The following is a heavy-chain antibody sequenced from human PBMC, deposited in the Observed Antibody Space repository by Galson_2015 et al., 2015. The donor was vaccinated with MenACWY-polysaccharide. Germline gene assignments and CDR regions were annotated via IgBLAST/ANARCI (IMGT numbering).Heavy chain of an antibody. V-gene: IGHV4-59*01. Sequence: LSLTCTVSGGSMSSYYWSWIRQPPGKGLEWIAYIYYSGTTNYNPSLQSRVTISLDTSRNQFSLTLSSVTAADTAVYYCARHLTEYKYAMDVWGQGTTVTVSS. CDR3: ARHLTEYKYAMDV. D-gene: IGHD6-6*01. CDR1: GGSMSSYY. CDR2: IYYSGTT. J-gene: IGHJ6*02.